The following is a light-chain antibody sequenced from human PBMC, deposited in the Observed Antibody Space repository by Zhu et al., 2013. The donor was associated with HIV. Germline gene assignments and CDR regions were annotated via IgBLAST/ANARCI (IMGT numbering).Light chain of an antibody. CDR3: AAWDDSLSGWV. J-gene: IGLJ3*02. CDR1: NSNIGAGYD. CDR2: GNT. Sequence: QSVLTQPPSVSGATGQRVIISCTGSNSNIGAGYDVHWYQQLPGSAPKVLIYGNTNRPSGVPDRFSGSKSGTSASLAIGGLRSDDEGDYFCAAWDDSLSGWVFGGGTKVTVL. V-gene: IGLV1-40*01.